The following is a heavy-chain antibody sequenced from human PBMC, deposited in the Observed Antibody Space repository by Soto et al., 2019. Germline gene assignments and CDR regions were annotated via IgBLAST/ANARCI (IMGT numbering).Heavy chain of an antibody. J-gene: IGHJ4*02. Sequence: SETLSLTCTVSGGSIGSYYWSWIRQPPGKGLEWIGYIYYSGSTNYNPSLKSRVTISVDTSKNQFSLKLSSVTAADTAVYYCARVRFGELYPEYYFDYWGQGTLVTVSS. CDR2: IYYSGST. CDR3: ARVRFGELYPEYYFDY. V-gene: IGHV4-59*01. CDR1: GGSIGSYY. D-gene: IGHD3-10*01.